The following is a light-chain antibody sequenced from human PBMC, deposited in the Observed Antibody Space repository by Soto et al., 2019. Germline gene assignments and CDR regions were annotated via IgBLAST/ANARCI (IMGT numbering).Light chain of an antibody. V-gene: IGKV3-15*01. J-gene: IGKJ1*01. CDR3: QQYNQWPPWT. CDR1: QSVNSD. CDR2: GAS. Sequence: EIVMTQSPATLSVSPGERATLSCRASQSVNSDLAWYQQKPGQAPRLLIYGASTRATGIPGRFRGSGSGTDFTLTISSLQSEDFAVYYCQQYNQWPPWTFGQGTKVDIK.